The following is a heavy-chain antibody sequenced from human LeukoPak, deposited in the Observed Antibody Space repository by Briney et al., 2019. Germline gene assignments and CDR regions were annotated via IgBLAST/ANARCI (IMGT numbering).Heavy chain of an antibody. CDR1: GYSISSGYY. V-gene: IGHV4-38-2*02. J-gene: IGHJ4*02. CDR2: IYHSGST. D-gene: IGHD3-3*01. Sequence: SETLSLTCTVSGYSISSGYYWGWIRQPPGKGLEWLGSIYHSGSTYYNPSLKSRVTISVDTSKNQFSLKLSSVTAADTAVYYCAREGYYDFWSGYHTSCYFDYWGQGTLVTVSS. CDR3: AREGYYDFWSGYHTSCYFDY.